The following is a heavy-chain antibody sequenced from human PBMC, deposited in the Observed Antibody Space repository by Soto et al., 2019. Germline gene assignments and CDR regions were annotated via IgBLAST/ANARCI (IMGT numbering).Heavy chain of an antibody. V-gene: IGHV2-70*01. D-gene: IGHD3-22*01. J-gene: IGHJ6*02. Sequence: GSGPTLVNPTQTLTLTCTFSGFSLSTSGMCVSWIRQPPGKALEWLALIDWDDDKYYSTSLKTRLTISKDTSKNQVVLTMPNMDPVDTATYYCARITMIVSTSPLYYYGMDVWGQGTTVTVSS. CDR2: IDWDDDK. CDR3: ARITMIVSTSPLYYYGMDV. CDR1: GFSLSTSGMC.